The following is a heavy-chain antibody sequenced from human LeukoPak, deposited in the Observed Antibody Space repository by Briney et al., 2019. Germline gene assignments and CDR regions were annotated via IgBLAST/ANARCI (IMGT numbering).Heavy chain of an antibody. Sequence: GSLRLSCAVSGITLSNYGMSWVRQAPGKGLEWVSGISERGGSTNYADSVKGRFIISRDTSKNTVYLQMNSLRVEDTAVYFCAKRGIVIRAVIIIGFHKEAYYFDYWGQGILVTVSS. J-gene: IGHJ4*02. V-gene: IGHV3-23*01. D-gene: IGHD3-10*01. CDR1: GITLSNYG. CDR2: ISERGGST. CDR3: AKRGIVIRAVIIIGFHKEAYYFDY.